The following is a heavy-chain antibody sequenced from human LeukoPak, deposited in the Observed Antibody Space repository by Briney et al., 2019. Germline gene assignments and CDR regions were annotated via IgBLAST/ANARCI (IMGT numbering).Heavy chain of an antibody. CDR2: LNHSETT. D-gene: IGHD3-3*01. CDR1: GGSFSGYY. V-gene: IGHV4-34*01. Sequence: PSETLSLTCAVYGGSFSGYYWSWIRQPPGKGRGGIGELNHSETTNTNPSLKSRVTISVDTSKNQFSLKLSSVTAADTAVYYCARGRYDFWSGYYTRPRYYYYYMDVWGKGTTVTVSS. CDR3: ARGRYDFWSGYYTRPRYYYYYMDV. J-gene: IGHJ6*03.